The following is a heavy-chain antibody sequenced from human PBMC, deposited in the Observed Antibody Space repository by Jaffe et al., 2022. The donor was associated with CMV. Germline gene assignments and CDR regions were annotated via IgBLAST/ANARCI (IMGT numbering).Heavy chain of an antibody. V-gene: IGHV1-46*01. CDR1: GYTFTSYY. Sequence: QVQLVQSGAEVKKPGASVKVSCKASGYTFTSYYMHWVRQAPGQGLEWMGIINPSGGSTSYAQKFQGRVTMTRDTSTSTVYMELSSLRSEDTAVYYCARGPTPVWWLRESRGPYYYMDVWGKGTTVTVSS. CDR2: INPSGGST. D-gene: IGHD5-12*01. CDR3: ARGPTPVWWLRESRGPYYYMDV. J-gene: IGHJ6*03.